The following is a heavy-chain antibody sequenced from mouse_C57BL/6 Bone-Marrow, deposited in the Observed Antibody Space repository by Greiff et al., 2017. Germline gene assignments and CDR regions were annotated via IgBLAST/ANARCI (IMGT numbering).Heavy chain of an antibody. Sequence: QVQLQQPGAELVMPGASVKLSCKASGYTFTSYWMHWVKQRPGQGLEWIGEIDPSDSYTNYNQKFKGKSTLTVDKSSSTAYMQLSSLTSEDSAVYYCARSEDYRDYYAMDYWGQGTSVTVSS. J-gene: IGHJ4*01. CDR1: GYTFTSYW. CDR2: IDPSDSYT. V-gene: IGHV1-69*01. CDR3: ARSEDYRDYYAMDY. D-gene: IGHD2-4*01.